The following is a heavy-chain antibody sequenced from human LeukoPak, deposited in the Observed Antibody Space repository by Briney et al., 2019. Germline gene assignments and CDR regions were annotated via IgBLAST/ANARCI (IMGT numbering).Heavy chain of an antibody. CDR2: INSKKDGETT. J-gene: IGHJ5*02. CDR1: GITNSDAW. D-gene: IGHD3-3*01. Sequence: GGSLSLSCAASGITNSDAWMSWVRQAPGKGLEWVGRINSKKDGETTDYAAPVKGRFTISRDGSENTVYLQMNSLRAEDTAVYYCAKDPFWSGQDNWFDPWGQGTLVTVSS. V-gene: IGHV3-15*01. CDR3: AKDPFWSGQDNWFDP.